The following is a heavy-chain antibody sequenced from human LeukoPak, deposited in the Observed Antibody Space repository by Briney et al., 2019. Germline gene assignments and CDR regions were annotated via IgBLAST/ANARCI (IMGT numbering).Heavy chain of an antibody. CDR2: ISSSSSTT. CDR1: GFTFSNYD. J-gene: IGHJ4*02. Sequence: GGSLRLSCAASGFTFSNYDMNWVRQAPGKGLEWVSYISSSSSTTYYADSVKGRFTISRDNAWNSLYLQMNSLRAEDTALYYCARAPLSPYHYDPQRPKGYFDYWGQGTLVTVSS. V-gene: IGHV3-48*04. D-gene: IGHD3-22*01. CDR3: ARAPLSPYHYDPQRPKGYFDY.